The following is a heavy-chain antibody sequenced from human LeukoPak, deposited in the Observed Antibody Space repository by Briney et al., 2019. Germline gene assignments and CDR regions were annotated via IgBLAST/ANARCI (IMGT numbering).Heavy chain of an antibody. CDR2: VHYSGST. Sequence: SETLSLTCTVSGGSISSSNYYWGWIRQPPGKGLEWIGHVHYSGSTYYNPSLKSRVTISVDTSKNQFSLRLSSVTAADTAVYYCATYYDFCVGYWGQGTLVTVSS. CDR1: GGSISSSNYY. V-gene: IGHV4-39*01. J-gene: IGHJ4*02. D-gene: IGHD3-3*01. CDR3: ATYYDFCVGY.